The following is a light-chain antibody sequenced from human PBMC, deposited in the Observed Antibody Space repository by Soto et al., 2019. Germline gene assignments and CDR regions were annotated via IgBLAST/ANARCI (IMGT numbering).Light chain of an antibody. CDR2: GAS. CDR3: QQYDNWPPT. V-gene: IGKV3-15*01. CDR1: QSLRSD. J-gene: IGKJ5*01. Sequence: VMTQSPATLSVSPGERATLSCRASQSLRSDLAWYQQKPGQAPRLLIYGASTRATDIPARFSGSGSGTEFTLTISSLQSEDFGVYYCQQYDNWPPTFGQGTLLEI.